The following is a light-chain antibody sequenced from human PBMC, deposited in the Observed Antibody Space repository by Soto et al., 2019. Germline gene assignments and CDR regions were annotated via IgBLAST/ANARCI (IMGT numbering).Light chain of an antibody. CDR3: SSYTSSTNRV. V-gene: IGLV2-14*02. J-gene: IGLJ2*01. CDR2: EVS. CDR1: SRDVGSYNL. Sequence: QSALTQPASVSGSPGQSITISCTGTSRDVGSYNLVSWYQQYPGKAPKLMIYEVSNRPSGVSNRFSGSKSGNTASLTISGLQAEDEADYYCSSYTSSTNRVFGGGTKLTVL.